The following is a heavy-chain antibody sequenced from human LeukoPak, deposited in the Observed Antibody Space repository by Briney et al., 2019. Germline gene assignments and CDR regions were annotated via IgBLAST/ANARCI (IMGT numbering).Heavy chain of an antibody. D-gene: IGHD3-22*01. Sequence: GASVKVSCKASGYTFTGYYMHWVRQAPGQGLEWMGWINPNSGGTNYAQKFQGRVTMTRDTSISTAYMELSRLRSDDTAVYYCARLRPRNIFLWYYDSSEGFDYWGQGTLVTVSS. J-gene: IGHJ4*02. CDR3: ARLRPRNIFLWYYDSSEGFDY. CDR2: INPNSGGT. CDR1: GYTFTGYY. V-gene: IGHV1-2*02.